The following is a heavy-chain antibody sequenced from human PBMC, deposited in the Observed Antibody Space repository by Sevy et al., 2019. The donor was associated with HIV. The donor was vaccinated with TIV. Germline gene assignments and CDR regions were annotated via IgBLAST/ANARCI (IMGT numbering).Heavy chain of an antibody. CDR2: IYHSGVT. CDR3: ARDRGTIFGVDL. D-gene: IGHD3-3*01. Sequence: SETLSLTCTVSGGSISTGGDCWGWIRQPPGKGLEWIGYIYHSGVTNYNPSLKTRVNISIDRSKKQFSLNLTSVTAADTAVYFCARDRGTIFGVDLWGQGTLVTVSS. J-gene: IGHJ4*02. CDR1: GGSISTGGDC. V-gene: IGHV4-30-2*01.